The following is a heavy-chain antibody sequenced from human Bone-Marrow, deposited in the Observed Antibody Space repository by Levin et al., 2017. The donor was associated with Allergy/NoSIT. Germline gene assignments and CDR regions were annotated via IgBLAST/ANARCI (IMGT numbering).Heavy chain of an antibody. J-gene: IGHJ4*02. CDR2: ISSSGSTI. CDR3: ARGDYYDSSGYYFVY. CDR1: GFTFSSYE. V-gene: IGHV3-48*03. Sequence: SCAASGFTFSSYEMNWVRQAPGKGLEWVSYISSSGSTIYYADSVKGRFTISRDNAKNSLYLQMNSLRAEDTAVYYCARGDYYDSSGYYFVYWGQGTLVTVSS. D-gene: IGHD3-22*01.